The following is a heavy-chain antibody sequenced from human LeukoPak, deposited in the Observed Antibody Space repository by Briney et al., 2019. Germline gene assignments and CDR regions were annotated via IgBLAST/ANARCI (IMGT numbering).Heavy chain of an antibody. Sequence: GGSLRLSCAASGFTFSTYAISWVRQAPGKGLEWVSCISSTSNYIFYADSVRGRFTISRDNSKNTAYLEMSSLRGEDTAVYYCSKKSPTDATVGNYLGNWGQGTLVTVSS. J-gene: IGHJ4*02. D-gene: IGHD2-15*01. CDR1: GFTFSTYA. V-gene: IGHV3-21*04. CDR2: ISSTSNYI. CDR3: SKKSPTDATVGNYLGN.